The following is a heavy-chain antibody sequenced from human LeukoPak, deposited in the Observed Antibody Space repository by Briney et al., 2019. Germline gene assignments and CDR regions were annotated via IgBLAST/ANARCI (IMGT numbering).Heavy chain of an antibody. V-gene: IGHV1-46*01. CDR3: ARVRDYYDSSGYYQGGYFDY. Sequence: ASVKVSCKASGYTFTSYYMHWVRQAPGQGLEWMEIINPSGGSTSYAQKFQGRVTMTRDTSTSTVYMELSSLRSEDTAVYYCARVRDYYDSSGYYQGGYFDYWGQGTLVTVSS. D-gene: IGHD3-22*01. CDR2: INPSGGST. CDR1: GYTFTSYY. J-gene: IGHJ4*02.